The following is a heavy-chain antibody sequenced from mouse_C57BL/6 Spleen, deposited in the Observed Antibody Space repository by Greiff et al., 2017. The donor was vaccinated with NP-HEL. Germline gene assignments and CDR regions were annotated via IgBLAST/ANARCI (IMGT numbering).Heavy chain of an antibody. CDR2: INPNNGGT. CDR1: GYTFTDYY. V-gene: IGHV1-26*01. CDR3: ARKGFITTVVGHFDY. D-gene: IGHD1-1*01. Sequence: VQLQQSGPELVKPGASVKISCKASGYTFTDYYMNWVKQSHGKSLEWIGDINPNNGGTSYNQKFKGKATLTVDKSSSTAYMELRSLTSEDSAVYYCARKGFITTVVGHFDYWGQGTTLTVSS. J-gene: IGHJ2*01.